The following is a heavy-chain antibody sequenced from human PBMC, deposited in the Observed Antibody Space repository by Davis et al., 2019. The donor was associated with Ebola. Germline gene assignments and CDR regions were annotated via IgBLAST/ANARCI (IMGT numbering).Heavy chain of an antibody. CDR2: MNPNSGNT. J-gene: IGHJ4*02. D-gene: IGHD6-13*01. V-gene: IGHV1-8*01. CDR3: ARDRKERAAGYHVY. Sequence: ASVQVSCKASGYTFTSYDINWVRQATGQGLEWMGWMNPNSGNTGYAQKFQGRVTMTRNTSISTAYMELSSLRSEDTAVYYCARDRKERAAGYHVYWGQGTLVTVSS. CDR1: GYTFTSYD.